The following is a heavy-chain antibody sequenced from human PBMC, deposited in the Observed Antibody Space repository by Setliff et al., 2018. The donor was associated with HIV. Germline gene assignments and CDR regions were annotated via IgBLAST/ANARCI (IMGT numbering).Heavy chain of an antibody. V-gene: IGHV3-48*02. CDR3: ARDRGLRGMLLSSKELGFYCMDV. J-gene: IGHJ6*03. CDR1: GFTFNTYS. Sequence: PGGSLRLSCAASGFTFNTYSMNWVRQAPGKGLEWVSYISSGSRTIYYADSVKGRFTISRDNAKNSLYLQMNSLRDEDTAVYYCARDRGLRGMLLSSKELGFYCMDVWGKGTTVTVSS. CDR2: ISSGSRTI. D-gene: IGHD1-26*01.